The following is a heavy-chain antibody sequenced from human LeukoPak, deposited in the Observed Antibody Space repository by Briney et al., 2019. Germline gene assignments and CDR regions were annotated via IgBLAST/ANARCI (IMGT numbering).Heavy chain of an antibody. CDR3: AKDRNPYSASYYYFDS. CDR2: TSSDGFNK. CDR1: GFTFSSYG. J-gene: IGHJ4*02. V-gene: IGHV3-30*18. D-gene: IGHD1-26*01. Sequence: GRSLRLSCAASGFTFSSYGMHWVRQAPGKGLEWVAVTSSDGFNKLYADSVKGRFTISRDNSKSTLYLQMNSLRAEDTAVYYCAKDRNPYSASYYYFDSWGQGTLVTVSS.